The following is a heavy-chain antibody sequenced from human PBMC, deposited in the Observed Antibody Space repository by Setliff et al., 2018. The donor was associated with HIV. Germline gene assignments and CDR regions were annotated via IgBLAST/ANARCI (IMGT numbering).Heavy chain of an antibody. V-gene: IGHV1-46*01. CDR1: GYTFTSYY. CDR2: INPSGGGT. Sequence: ASVKVSCKASGYTFTSYYMHWVRRAPGQGLEWMGIINPSGGGTTYARKFQGRVTVTRDTSTSTVYMELRSLRSDDTAVYYCARDKSSSVREYWGQGTQVTVSS. D-gene: IGHD6-6*01. CDR3: ARDKSSSVREY. J-gene: IGHJ4*02.